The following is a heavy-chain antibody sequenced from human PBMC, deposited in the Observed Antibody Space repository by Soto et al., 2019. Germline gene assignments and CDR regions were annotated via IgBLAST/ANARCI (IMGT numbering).Heavy chain of an antibody. CDR1: GYIFTSFG. Sequence: QVQLVQSGAEVKKPGASVKVSCKASGYIFTSFGITWVRQAPGQGLEWMGWVSTYNGNTKYAQKLQGRVTMSTATSTSTAYMELRSLRSGDTAVYYCTRGAGQGSGSYDWGQGTLVTVSS. V-gene: IGHV1-18*01. D-gene: IGHD3-10*01. J-gene: IGHJ4*02. CDR3: TRGAGQGSGSYD. CDR2: VSTYNGNT.